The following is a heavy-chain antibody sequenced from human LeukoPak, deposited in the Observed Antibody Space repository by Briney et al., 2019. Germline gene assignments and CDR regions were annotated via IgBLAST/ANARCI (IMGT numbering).Heavy chain of an antibody. J-gene: IGHJ4*02. Sequence: ASVKVSCKAFGYTFTSCGISWVRQAPGQGLEWMGWITAYNGHTNYAQNLQDRVTMTTDTSTSTAYMELRSLRSDDTAVYFCARVGYGGNYADYWGQGALVTVSS. D-gene: IGHD4-23*01. V-gene: IGHV1-18*01. CDR2: ITAYNGHT. CDR3: ARVGYGGNYADY. CDR1: GYTFTSCG.